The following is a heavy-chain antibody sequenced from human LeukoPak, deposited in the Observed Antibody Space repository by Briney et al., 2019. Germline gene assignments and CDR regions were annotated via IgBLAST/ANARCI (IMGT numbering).Heavy chain of an antibody. V-gene: IGHV1-2*02. CDR3: ARDKDSSGYYNWFDP. CDR2: INPNSGGT. Sequence: ASVKVSCKASGYTFTGYYMHWARQAPGQGLEWMGWINPNSGGTNYAQKFQGRVTMTRDTSISTAYMELSRLRSDDTAAYYCARDKDSSGYYNWFDPWGQGTLVTVYS. D-gene: IGHD3-22*01. CDR1: GYTFTGYY. J-gene: IGHJ5*02.